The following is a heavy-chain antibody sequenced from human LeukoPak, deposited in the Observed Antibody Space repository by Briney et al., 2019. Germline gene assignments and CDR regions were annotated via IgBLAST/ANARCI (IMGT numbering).Heavy chain of an antibody. CDR3: ARNGRYYDSSGYSHYWYFDL. CDR2: TRNKANSYTT. Sequence: GGSLRLSCVASGFNFSDHYMDWVRQAPGKGLEWVGRTRNKANSYTTEYAESVKGRFTISRDESKNSLHLQMNSLKTEDTAVYYCARNGRYYDSSGYSHYWYFDLWGRGTLVTVSS. J-gene: IGHJ2*01. D-gene: IGHD3-22*01. CDR1: GFNFSDHY. V-gene: IGHV3-72*01.